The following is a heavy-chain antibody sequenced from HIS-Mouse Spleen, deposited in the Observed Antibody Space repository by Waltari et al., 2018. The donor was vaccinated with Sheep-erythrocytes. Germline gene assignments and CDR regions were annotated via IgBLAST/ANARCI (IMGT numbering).Heavy chain of an antibody. D-gene: IGHD2-8*01. V-gene: IGHV3-30*18. Sequence: QVQLVESGGGVVQPGRSLRLSCAASGFTFSSYGMHWVRQAPGKGWGGVAVISYDGSNKYYADSVKGRFTISRDNSKNTLYLQMNSLRAEDTAVYYCAKGDAMVYDAFDIWGQGTMVTVSS. CDR3: AKGDAMVYDAFDI. CDR1: GFTFSSYG. J-gene: IGHJ3*02. CDR2: ISYDGSNK.